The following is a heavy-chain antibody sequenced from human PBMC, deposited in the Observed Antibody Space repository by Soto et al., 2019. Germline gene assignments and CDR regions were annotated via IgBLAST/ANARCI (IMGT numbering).Heavy chain of an antibody. CDR3: ARVVPGAEAWFGP. J-gene: IGHJ5*02. Sequence: ASVNVSCNTSGYTFSNYGITWVRHAPGQPLEWLGWISLYSDGTNYAQKFQGRVSMTTDTSTTTAYMELRSLRSDDTAVYYCARVVPGAEAWFGPWGQGTLVTVSS. CDR2: ISLYSDGT. V-gene: IGHV1-18*01. CDR1: GYTFSNYG. D-gene: IGHD2-2*01.